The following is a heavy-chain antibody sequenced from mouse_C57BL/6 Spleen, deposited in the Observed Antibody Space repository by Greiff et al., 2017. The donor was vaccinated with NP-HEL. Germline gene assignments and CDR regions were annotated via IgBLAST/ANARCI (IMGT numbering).Heavy chain of an antibody. V-gene: IGHV1-52*01. J-gene: IGHJ3*01. CDR1: GYTFTSYW. CDR2: IDPSDSET. Sequence: VQLQQSGAELVRPGSSVKLSCKASGYTFTSYWMHWVKQRPIQGLEWIGNIDPSDSETHYTQKFKDKATLTVDKSSSTAYMQLSSLTSEDSAVYDCARGDDDYDWFAYWGQGTLVTVSA. D-gene: IGHD2-4*01. CDR3: ARGDDDYDWFAY.